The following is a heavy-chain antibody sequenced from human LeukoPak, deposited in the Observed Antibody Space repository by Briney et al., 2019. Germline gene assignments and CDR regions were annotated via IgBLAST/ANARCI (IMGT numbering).Heavy chain of an antibody. CDR3: ARVPAPYCSGGSCYSDFFDY. D-gene: IGHD2-15*01. CDR2: INPTSGGT. V-gene: IGHV1-2*02. Sequence: ASVKVSCKASGYTFTGYYMHWVRQAPGQGLEWMGWINPTSGGTNYAQKFQGRVTMTRDTSISTAYMELSRLRSDDTAVYYCARVPAPYCSGGSCYSDFFDYWGQGTLVTVSS. J-gene: IGHJ4*02. CDR1: GYTFTGYY.